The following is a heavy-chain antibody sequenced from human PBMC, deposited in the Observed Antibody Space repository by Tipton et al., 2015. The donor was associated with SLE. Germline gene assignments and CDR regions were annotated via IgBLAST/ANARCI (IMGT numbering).Heavy chain of an antibody. CDR3: AREVYSGSYYFYYGMDV. J-gene: IGHJ6*02. V-gene: IGHV1-18*01. CDR2: VSGYNGNT. Sequence: QSGPEVKKPGASVKVSCKASGYTFNNNGISWARQAPGQGLEWMGWVSGYNGNTHYAQNLQGRVTMTTYTSTSTAYMELRSLRSDDTAVYYCAREVYSGSYYFYYGMDVWGQGPTVSLSS. CDR1: GYTFNNNG. D-gene: IGHD2-15*01.